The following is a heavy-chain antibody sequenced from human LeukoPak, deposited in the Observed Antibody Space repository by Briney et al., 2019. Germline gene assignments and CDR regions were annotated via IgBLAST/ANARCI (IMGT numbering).Heavy chain of an antibody. Sequence: PGGSLRLSCAASGFTFSSYEMNWGRQAPGKGLEWVSKISSSGSTINYADSVKGRFTISRDNAKNTLYLQMNSLRAEDTAVYYCAKRYNSEYLAPVQNWGQGTLVTVSS. D-gene: IGHD1-1*01. CDR3: AKRYNSEYLAPVQN. V-gene: IGHV3-48*03. CDR2: ISSSGSTI. J-gene: IGHJ4*02. CDR1: GFTFSSYE.